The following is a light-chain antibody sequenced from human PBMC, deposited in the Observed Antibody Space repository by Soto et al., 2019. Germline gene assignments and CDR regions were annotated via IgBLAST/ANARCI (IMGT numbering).Light chain of an antibody. CDR3: QHYDNSPPSVT. J-gene: IGKJ3*01. CDR2: GAS. Sequence: ELVMTQSPATLSVSPGERASLSWRASQSVSSNLAWYQQKPGQAPRLLIYGASSRATGIPDRFSGSGSGTDFTLTISRLEPEDFAVYYCQHYDNSPPSVTXGPGTKVDI. V-gene: IGKV3-20*01. CDR1: QSVSSN.